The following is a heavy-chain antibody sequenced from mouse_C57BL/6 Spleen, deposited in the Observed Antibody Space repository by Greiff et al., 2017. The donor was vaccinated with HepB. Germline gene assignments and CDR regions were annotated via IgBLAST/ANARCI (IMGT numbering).Heavy chain of an antibody. Sequence: VQLQQSGAELVRPGASVTLSCKASGYTFTDYEMHWVKQTPVHGLEWIGAIDPETGGTAYNQKFKGKAILTADKSSSTAYMELRSLTSEDSAVYYCTRGVGWLLRAMDYWGQGTSVTVSS. CDR1: GYTFTDYE. CDR3: TRGVGWLLRAMDY. J-gene: IGHJ4*01. V-gene: IGHV1-15*01. CDR2: IDPETGGT. D-gene: IGHD2-3*01.